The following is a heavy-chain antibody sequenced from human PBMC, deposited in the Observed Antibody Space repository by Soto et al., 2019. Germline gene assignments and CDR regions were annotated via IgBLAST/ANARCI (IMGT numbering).Heavy chain of an antibody. Sequence: SETLSLTCTVSGGSISSYYWSWIRQPPGKGLEWIGYIYYSGSTNYNPSLKSRVTISVDTSKNQFSLKLSSVTAADTAVYYCARDRIYDYSNYYYYYGMDVWGQGTTVTVSS. CDR2: IYYSGST. CDR3: ARDRIYDYSNYYYYYGMDV. V-gene: IGHV4-59*01. J-gene: IGHJ6*02. CDR1: GGSISSYY. D-gene: IGHD4-4*01.